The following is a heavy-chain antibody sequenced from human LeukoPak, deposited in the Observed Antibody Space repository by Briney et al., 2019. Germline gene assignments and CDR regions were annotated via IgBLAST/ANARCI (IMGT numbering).Heavy chain of an antibody. D-gene: IGHD6-19*01. CDR3: ARLVSSGWYHFDY. J-gene: IGHJ4*02. CDR1: GGSISSSSYY. CDR2: IYYSGST. Sequence: PSETLSLTCTVSGGSISSSSYYWGWIRQPPGKGLEWIGSIYYSGSTYYNSSLKSRVTISVDTSKNQFSLKLSSVTAADTAVYYCARLVSSGWYHFDYWGQGTLVTVFS. V-gene: IGHV4-39*01.